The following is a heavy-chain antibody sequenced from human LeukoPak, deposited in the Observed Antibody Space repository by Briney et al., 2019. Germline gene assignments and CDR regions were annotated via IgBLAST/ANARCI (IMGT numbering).Heavy chain of an antibody. Sequence: QPGGSLRLSCAASGSTVSSNYMSWVRQAPGKGLEWVSLIYSGGTTYYADSVKGRFTISRDNSKNTLYLQMNSLRGEDTAVYYCASVVAAILRSRYYFDYWGQGTLVTVSS. D-gene: IGHD2-15*01. CDR1: GSTVSSNY. V-gene: IGHV3-66*01. J-gene: IGHJ4*02. CDR2: IYSGGTT. CDR3: ASVVAAILRSRYYFDY.